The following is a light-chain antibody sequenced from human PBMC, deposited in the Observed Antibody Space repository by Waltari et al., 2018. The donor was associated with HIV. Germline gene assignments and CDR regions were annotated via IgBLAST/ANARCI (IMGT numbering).Light chain of an antibody. J-gene: IGLJ1*01. CDR2: DVG. Sequence: HSALTQPASVSGSPGQSITISCSGTSSDVGGYNYVSWDQQHPGKAPNLVLYDVGIRPAGVSQLFSGAKSGDTASLTISGLQAEHEADYYCSSFSSSSTLYVFGTGTKVTVL. CDR1: SSDVGGYNY. V-gene: IGLV2-14*03. CDR3: SSFSSSSTLYV.